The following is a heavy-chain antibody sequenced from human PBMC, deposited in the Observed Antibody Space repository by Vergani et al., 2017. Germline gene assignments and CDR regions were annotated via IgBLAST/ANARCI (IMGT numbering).Heavy chain of an antibody. D-gene: IGHD6-19*01. CDR2: INSDGSTT. Sequence: EVQLVESGGGLAQPGGFLRLFCAASGFTFSSYWMHWVRQAPGKGLVWVSRINSDGSTTSYADSVKGRFTISRDNAKNTLYLQMNSLRVEDTAIYYCTRLAGTLNWGQGTLVTVSS. CDR3: TRLAGTLN. V-gene: IGHV3-74*01. CDR1: GFTFSSYW. J-gene: IGHJ4*02.